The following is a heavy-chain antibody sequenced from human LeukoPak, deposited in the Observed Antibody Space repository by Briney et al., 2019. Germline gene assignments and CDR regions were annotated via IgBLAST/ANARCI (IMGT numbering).Heavy chain of an antibody. CDR1: GGSISSYY. CDR3: ARLYDSFRAFDI. D-gene: IGHD2-15*01. V-gene: IGHV4-59*06. J-gene: IGHJ3*02. CDR2: IYYSGST. Sequence: SETLSLTCSVSGGSISSYYWSWIRQHPGKGLEWIGYIYYSGSTYYNPSLKSRVTISVDTSKNQFSLKLNSVTAADTAVYYCARLYDSFRAFDIWGQGTIITVSS.